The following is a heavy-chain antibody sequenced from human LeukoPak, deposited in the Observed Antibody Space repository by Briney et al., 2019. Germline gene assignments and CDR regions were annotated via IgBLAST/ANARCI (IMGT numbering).Heavy chain of an antibody. CDR2: IYTSGST. V-gene: IGHV4-4*07. J-gene: IGHJ4*02. CDR1: GGSISSYY. D-gene: IGHD5-18*01. CDR3: ARGRGYSCGEYYFDY. Sequence: PSETLPLTCTVSGGSISSYYWSWIRQPAGKGLEWIGRIYTSGSTNYNPSLKSRVTMSVDTSKNQFSLKLSSVTAADTAVYYCARGRGYSCGEYYFDYWGQGTLVTVSS.